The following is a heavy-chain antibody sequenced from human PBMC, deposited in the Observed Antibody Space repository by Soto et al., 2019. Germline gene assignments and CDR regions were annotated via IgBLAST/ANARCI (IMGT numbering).Heavy chain of an antibody. Sequence: QDQLVQSGAEVKKPGSSVKVSCKATGDIFSRSAISWVRQAPGQGLEWMGATVPALGRADYARTFQDRLTSTADESNRTAYMALRRLTFDDSAVYFCARGSAWYGDTWGQGTLITVSS. CDR1: GDIFSRSA. CDR3: ARGSAWYGDT. J-gene: IGHJ5*02. D-gene: IGHD6-19*01. CDR2: TVPALGRA. V-gene: IGHV1-69*11.